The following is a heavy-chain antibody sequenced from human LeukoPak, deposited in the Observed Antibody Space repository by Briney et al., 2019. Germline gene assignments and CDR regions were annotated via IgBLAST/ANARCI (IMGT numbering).Heavy chain of an antibody. CDR2: ISSSSSYI. V-gene: IGHV3-21*01. CDR3: ARDFVSTAVVDYYFDY. CDR1: GFTFSSYS. Sequence: GGSLRLSCAASGFTFSSYSMNWVRQAPGKGLEWVSSISSSSSYIYYADSVKGRFTISRDNAKNSLYLQMNSLRAEDTAVYYCARDFVSTAVVDYYFDYWGQGTLVTVSS. D-gene: IGHD5-18*01. J-gene: IGHJ4*02.